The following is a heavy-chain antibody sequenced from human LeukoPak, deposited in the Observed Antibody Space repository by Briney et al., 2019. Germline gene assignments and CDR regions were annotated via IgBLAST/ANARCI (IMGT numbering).Heavy chain of an antibody. CDR1: GFTFSSYD. Sequence: GGSLRLSCAASGFTFSSYDMHWVRQATGKGLEWVSAIGTAGDTYYPGSVKGRFTISRENAKNSLYLQMNSLRAGDTAVYYCARSRRGYTASPFDYWGQGTLVTVSS. D-gene: IGHD5-18*01. CDR3: ARSRRGYTASPFDY. V-gene: IGHV3-13*01. CDR2: IGTAGDT. J-gene: IGHJ4*02.